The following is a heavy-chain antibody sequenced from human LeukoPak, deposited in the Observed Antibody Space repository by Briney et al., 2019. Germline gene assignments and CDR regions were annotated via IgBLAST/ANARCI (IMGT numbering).Heavy chain of an antibody. V-gene: IGHV3-48*03. CDR3: ARTMITVTRFVY. CDR2: ILISGGSI. D-gene: IGHD4-17*01. J-gene: IGHJ4*02. Sequence: GGSLTLSCPASGFSFSGYEMNWVRQAGGKGLAWVSYILISGGSIYYPHSVKGRFTLSRDNTKNSLYLQMNSLRAEDTALYYCARTMITVTRFVYWGQGSVVTVSS. CDR1: GFSFSGYE.